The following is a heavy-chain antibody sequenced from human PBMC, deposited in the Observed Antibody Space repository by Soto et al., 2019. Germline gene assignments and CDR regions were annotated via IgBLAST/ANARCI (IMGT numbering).Heavy chain of an antibody. CDR2: FNPSTGAT. CDR1: GYTFTAFH. D-gene: IGHD3-9*01. CDR3: ARGRIEFDIFTAYIIRHF. Sequence: ASVKVSCKASGYTFTAFHIHWFRQAPGQGLQWMGVFNPSTGATEYVQKFQGRVTLTSDTPTSTVYMELSSLRSDDTATYYCARGRIEFDIFTAYIIRHFWGQGTLVTVSS. V-gene: IGHV1-46*03. J-gene: IGHJ4*02.